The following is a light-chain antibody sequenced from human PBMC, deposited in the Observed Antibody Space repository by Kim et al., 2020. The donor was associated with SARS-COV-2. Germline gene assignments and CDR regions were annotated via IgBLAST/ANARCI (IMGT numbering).Light chain of an antibody. CDR1: KLGDKY. CDR2: QDS. J-gene: IGLJ2*01. V-gene: IGLV3-1*01. CDR3: QAWDSSTVV. Sequence: SYELTQPPSVSVSPGQTASITCSGDKLGDKYACWYQQKPGQSPVLVIYQDSKRPSGIPERFSGSNSGNTATLTISRTQAMDEADYYCQAWDSSTVVFGGGAQLT.